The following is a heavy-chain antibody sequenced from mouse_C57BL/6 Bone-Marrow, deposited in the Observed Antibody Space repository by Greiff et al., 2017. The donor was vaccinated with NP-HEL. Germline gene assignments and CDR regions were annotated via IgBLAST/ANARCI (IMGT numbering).Heavy chain of an antibody. D-gene: IGHD2-2*01. CDR1: GFTFSDYG. V-gene: IGHV5-15*04. CDR2: ISNLAYSI. J-gene: IGHJ1*03. CDR3: ARQGDLLWFHWYFDV. Sequence: EVMLVESGGGLVQPGGSLKLSCAASGFTFSDYGMAWVRQAPRKGPEWVAFISNLAYSIYYADTVTGRFTISRENAKNTLYLEMSSLRSEDTAMYYCARQGDLLWFHWYFDVWGTGTTVTVSS.